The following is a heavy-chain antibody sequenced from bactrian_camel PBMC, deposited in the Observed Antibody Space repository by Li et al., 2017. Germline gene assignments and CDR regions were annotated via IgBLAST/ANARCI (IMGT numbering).Heavy chain of an antibody. CDR3: ATGGGSWSRVDFGY. CDR2: IDRDGST. Sequence: VQLVESGGGSVQAGETLRLSCTPSGFTFVDSDMGWYRQAPGKEREGVAAIDRDGSTNYADSVKGRFAISQDNAKNTLHLQLNSLKPEDTAVYYCATGGGSWSRVDFGYWGQGTQVTVS. D-gene: IGHD6*01. J-gene: IGHJ6*01. CDR1: GFTFVDSD. V-gene: IGHV3S55*01.